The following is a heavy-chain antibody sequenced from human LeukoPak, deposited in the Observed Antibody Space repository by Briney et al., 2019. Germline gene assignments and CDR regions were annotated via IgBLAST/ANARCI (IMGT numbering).Heavy chain of an antibody. CDR1: GFSVTSNH. J-gene: IGHJ4*02. Sequence: GGSLRLSCAASGFSVTSNHMTWVRQAPGKGLEWVSVTYSGGTTYYAGSVKDRFTSSRDNSKNTLYFQMNSLRVEDTAVYYCARESPTTVTYFDYWGQGTLVTVSS. CDR3: ARESPTTVTYFDY. D-gene: IGHD4-17*01. V-gene: IGHV3-66*01. CDR2: TYSGGTT.